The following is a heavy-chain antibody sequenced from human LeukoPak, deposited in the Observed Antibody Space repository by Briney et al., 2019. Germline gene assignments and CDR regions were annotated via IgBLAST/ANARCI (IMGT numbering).Heavy chain of an antibody. J-gene: IGHJ4*02. V-gene: IGHV4-34*01. CDR2: INHSGST. D-gene: IGHD3-22*01. Sequence: SETLSLTCAVYGGSFSGYYWSWIRQPPGKGLEWIGEINHSGSTNYNPSLKSRVTISVDTSKNQFSLKLSSVTAADRAVYYCARAGSFDYAATGYYYQFDYWGQGTLVTVSS. CDR3: ARAGSFDYAATGYYYQFDY. CDR1: GGSFSGYY.